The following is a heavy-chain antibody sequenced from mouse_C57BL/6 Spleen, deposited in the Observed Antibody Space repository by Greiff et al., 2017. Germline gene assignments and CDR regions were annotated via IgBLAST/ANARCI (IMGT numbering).Heavy chain of an antibody. CDR1: GYTFTSYG. J-gene: IGHJ2*01. Sequence: QVQLKQSGAELVRPGASVKLSCKASGYTFTSYGISWVKQRPGQGLEWIGQIYPRSGNTYYNEKFKGKATLTADKSSSTAYMELRSLTSEDSAVYFCAGDYDDEFEGWGQGTTLTVAS. CDR3: AGDYDDEFEG. D-gene: IGHD2-4*01. V-gene: IGHV1-81*01. CDR2: IYPRSGNT.